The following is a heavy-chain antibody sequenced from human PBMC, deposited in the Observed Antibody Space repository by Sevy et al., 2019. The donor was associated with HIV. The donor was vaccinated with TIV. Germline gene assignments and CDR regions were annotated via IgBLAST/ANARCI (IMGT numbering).Heavy chain of an antibody. CDR1: GFTFSSYS. J-gene: IGHJ3*02. CDR2: ISSSSSYI. CDR3: ARETSGGSPRDAFDI. Sequence: GGSLRLSCAASGFTFSSYSMNWVRQAPGKGLEWVSSISSSSSYIYYADSVKGRFTISRDNAKNSLYLQMNSLRAEDTAVYYCARETSGGSPRDAFDIWGQGTMVTVSS. V-gene: IGHV3-21*01. D-gene: IGHD2-15*01.